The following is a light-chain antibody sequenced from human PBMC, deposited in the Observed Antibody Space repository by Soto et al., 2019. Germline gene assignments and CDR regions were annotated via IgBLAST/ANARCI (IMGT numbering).Light chain of an antibody. CDR3: LQNYNYPRT. CDR1: QGFRND. CDR2: AAS. J-gene: IGKJ5*01. Sequence: AIQMTQSPSSLSASLGDRVTITCLASQGFRNDLGWYQQKPGKAPKLLIYAASSLQSGVPSRFSGSESGTDFTLTISSLQPEDFATYYCLQNYNYPRTFGQGTRLEIK. V-gene: IGKV1-6*01.